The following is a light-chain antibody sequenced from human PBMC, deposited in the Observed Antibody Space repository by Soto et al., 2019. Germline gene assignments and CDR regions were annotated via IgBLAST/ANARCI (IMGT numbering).Light chain of an antibody. CDR1: SSDVGGYNY. J-gene: IGLJ2*01. V-gene: IGLV2-14*01. CDR3: NSYTSSTTLV. CDR2: EVS. Sequence: QSALTQPASVSGSPGQSITISCTGTSSDVGGYNYVSWYQHHPGKAPKLLIYEVSNRPSGVSNRFSGSKSGNTASLTISGLQAEDEADYYCNSYTSSTTLVLGGGTQMTV.